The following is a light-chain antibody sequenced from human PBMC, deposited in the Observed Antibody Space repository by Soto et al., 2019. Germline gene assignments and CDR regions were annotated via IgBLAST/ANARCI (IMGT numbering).Light chain of an antibody. CDR3: QQYNSMLA. V-gene: IGKV1-33*01. CDR2: DAS. J-gene: IGKJ4*01. CDR1: HDVSRN. Sequence: DIQMTQSPSSLSASVGDRVTIACQSSHDVSRNLNWFQQKPGEAPQLLIYDASNLERGLPSRFNVSASGTDFTFTISSLQPDDVATYYCQQYNSMLAFGGGTEIELK.